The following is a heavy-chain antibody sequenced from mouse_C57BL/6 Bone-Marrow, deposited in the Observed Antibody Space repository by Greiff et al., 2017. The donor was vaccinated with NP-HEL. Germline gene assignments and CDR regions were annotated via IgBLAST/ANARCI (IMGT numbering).Heavy chain of an antibody. CDR1: GYTFTSYG. CDR2: IYPRSGNT. D-gene: IGHD1-1*01. Sequence: QVQLKESGAELARPGASVKLSCKASGYTFTSYGISWVKQRTGQGLEWIGEIYPRSGNTYYNEKFKGKATLTADKSSSTAYMELRSLTSEDSAVYFCARSHYCGSSYGYFDVWGTGTTVTVSS. J-gene: IGHJ1*03. CDR3: ARSHYCGSSYGYFDV. V-gene: IGHV1-81*01.